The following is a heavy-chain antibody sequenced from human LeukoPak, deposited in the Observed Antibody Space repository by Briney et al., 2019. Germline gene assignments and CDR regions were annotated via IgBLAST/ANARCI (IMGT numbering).Heavy chain of an antibody. CDR3: TTVFEKEAALAEYYFDP. CDR1: GYTFADYN. Sequence: ATVKLSCTASGYTFADYNIHWVRQAPGKGLEWIGRVDPADGERAYAEKFEGRLSITADTSRDTSFMELRSLRSEDTALFFCTTVFEKEAALAEYYFDPWGQGTLVTVSS. J-gene: IGHJ4*02. V-gene: IGHV1-69-2*01. D-gene: IGHD3-22*01. CDR2: VDPADGER.